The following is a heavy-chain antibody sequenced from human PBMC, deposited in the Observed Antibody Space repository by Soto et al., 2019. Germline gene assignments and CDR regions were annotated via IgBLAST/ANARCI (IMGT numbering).Heavy chain of an antibody. V-gene: IGHV1-69*15. CDR3: EKDGGKDGYFGNWFDP. CDR2: IIPIFCSA. CDR1: GGTFSNYA. Sequence: QVQLVQSGAEVKKPGSSVKVSCTASGGTFSNYAITWVRQAPGQGLEWLGRIIPIFCSANYAQKCQGRVKSTADESTTTAYMELSSLRSDDTAVYYCEKDGGKDGYFGNWFDPWGQGTLVNVSS. D-gene: IGHD5-12*01. J-gene: IGHJ5*02.